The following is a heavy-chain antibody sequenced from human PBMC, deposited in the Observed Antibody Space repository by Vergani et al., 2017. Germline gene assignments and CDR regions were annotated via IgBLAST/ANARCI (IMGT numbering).Heavy chain of an antibody. CDR3: ARGFTDYYGSGSYPFYFDY. D-gene: IGHD3-10*01. V-gene: IGHV4-38-2*02. CDR1: GYSISSGYY. J-gene: IGHJ4*02. CDR2: ISHSGST. Sequence: QVQLQESGPGLVKPSETLPLTCTVSGYSISSGYYWGWIRQPPGKGLEWIGSISHSGSTYYNPSLKSRVTISVDTSKNQFSLKLSSVTAADTAVYYCARGFTDYYGSGSYPFYFDYWGQGTLVTVSS.